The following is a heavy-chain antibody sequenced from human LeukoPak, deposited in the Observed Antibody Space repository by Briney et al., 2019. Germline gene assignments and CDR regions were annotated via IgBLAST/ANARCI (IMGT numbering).Heavy chain of an antibody. D-gene: IGHD3-10*01. CDR2: IYDSGST. Sequence: PSETLSLTCTVSGGSISSSSYYWGFIRQPPGKGLEWIGSIYDSGSTYYNPSLKSRLTMSVDTSKNQFSLRLSSVTAADTAVYYCAGSYYRQNWFDPWGQGTLVTVSS. J-gene: IGHJ5*02. V-gene: IGHV4-39*01. CDR1: GGSISSSSYY. CDR3: AGSYYRQNWFDP.